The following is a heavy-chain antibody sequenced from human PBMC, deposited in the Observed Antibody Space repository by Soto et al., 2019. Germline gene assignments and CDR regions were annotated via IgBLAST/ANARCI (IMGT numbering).Heavy chain of an antibody. D-gene: IGHD6-19*01. CDR2: IWYDGSNK. J-gene: IGHJ2*01. CDR1: GFTFSSYG. Sequence: QVQLMESGGGVVQPGRSLRLSCAASGFTFSSYGMHWVRQAPGKGLEWVAVIWYDGSNKYYADSVKGRFTISRDNSKNPRYLQMNGLRAKDTAVYYCARGGYSGGWSHSPTCYFDLWGRGTLVTVSS. CDR3: ARGGYSGGWSHSPTCYFDL. V-gene: IGHV3-33*01.